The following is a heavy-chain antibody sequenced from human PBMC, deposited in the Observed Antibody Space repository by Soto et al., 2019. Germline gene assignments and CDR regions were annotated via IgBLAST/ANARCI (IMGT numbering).Heavy chain of an antibody. D-gene: IGHD2-2*01. V-gene: IGHV4-34*01. CDR3: ARAWYRVVPAATIDY. Sequence: QVQLQQWGAGLLKPSETLSLTCAVYGGSFSGYYWSWIRQPPGKGLEWIGEINHSGSTNYNPSLKSRVTTSVDTSKNQFSLKLSSVTAADTAVYYCARAWYRVVPAATIDYWGQGTLVTVSS. J-gene: IGHJ4*02. CDR1: GGSFSGYY. CDR2: INHSGST.